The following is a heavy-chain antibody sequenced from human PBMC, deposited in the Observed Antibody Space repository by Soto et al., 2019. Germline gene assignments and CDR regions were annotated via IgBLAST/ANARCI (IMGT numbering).Heavy chain of an antibody. D-gene: IGHD7-27*01. CDR2: IRSKANSYAT. V-gene: IGHV3-73*01. J-gene: IGHJ6*02. CDR1: GFTFSGSA. CDR3: TRPLPGRWGYYYYGMDV. Sequence: EVQLVESGGGLVQPGGSLKLSCAASGFTFSGSAMHWVRQASGKGLEWVGRIRSKANSYATAYAASVKGRFTISRDDSKNTAYLQMNSLKTEDTAVYYCTRPLPGRWGYYYYGMDVWGQGTTVTVSS.